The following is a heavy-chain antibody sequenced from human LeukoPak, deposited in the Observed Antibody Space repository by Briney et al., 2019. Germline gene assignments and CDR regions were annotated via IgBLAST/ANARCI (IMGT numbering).Heavy chain of an antibody. V-gene: IGHV3-13*01. CDR2: IGTAGDT. Sequence: GGSLRLSCAASGFTFSSYDMHWVRQAPGKGLEWVSAIGTAGDTYYPGSVKGRFTISRENAKNSLYLQMNSLGAGDTAVYYCARARSWYGYYYYGMDVWGQGTTVTVSS. CDR1: GFTFSSYD. D-gene: IGHD6-13*01. CDR3: ARARSWYGYYYYGMDV. J-gene: IGHJ6*02.